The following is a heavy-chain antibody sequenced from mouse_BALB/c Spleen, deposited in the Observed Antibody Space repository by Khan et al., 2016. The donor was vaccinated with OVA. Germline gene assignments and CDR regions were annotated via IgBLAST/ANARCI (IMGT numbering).Heavy chain of an antibody. CDR1: GYSITSDYA. Sequence: EVQLQESGPGLVKPSQSLSLTCTVTGYSITSDYAWNWIRQFPGNKLEWMGYISYSGSTTYNPSPKSRISITRDTSKDQFFLQLKSVTSEDTATYYCASELGRYYALDYWGQGTSVTVAS. D-gene: IGHD4-1*01. V-gene: IGHV3-2*02. CDR3: ASELGRYYALDY. CDR2: ISYSGST. J-gene: IGHJ4*01.